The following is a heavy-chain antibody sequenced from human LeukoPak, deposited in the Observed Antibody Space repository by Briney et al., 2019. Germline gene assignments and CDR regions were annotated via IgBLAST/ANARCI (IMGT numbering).Heavy chain of an antibody. D-gene: IGHD3-22*01. CDR2: LYSGGST. Sequence: PGGSLRLSCAASGFTFSSSYMSWVRQAPGKGLEWVSVLYSGGSTYYADSVKGRFTISRDNSKNTLYLQMNSLRAEDTAIYYCASYDSSGYSGYWGQGTLVTVSS. V-gene: IGHV3-53*01. CDR1: GFTFSSSY. CDR3: ASYDSSGYSGY. J-gene: IGHJ4*02.